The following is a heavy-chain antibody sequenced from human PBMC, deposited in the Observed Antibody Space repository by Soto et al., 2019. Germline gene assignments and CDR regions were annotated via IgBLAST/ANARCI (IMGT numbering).Heavy chain of an antibody. V-gene: IGHV3-23*01. Sequence: EVQLLESGGGLVQPGGSLRLSCAASGFTFSSYGMSWVRQAPGKGLEWVSSISDRGSTYYADSVKGRFTISRDNSKSTLYLQVNSLRAEDTAVYYCAKGVYSSAWYWGDWGQGTLVTVSS. CDR2: ISDRGST. D-gene: IGHD6-19*01. CDR1: GFTFSSYG. J-gene: IGHJ4*02. CDR3: AKGVYSSAWYWGD.